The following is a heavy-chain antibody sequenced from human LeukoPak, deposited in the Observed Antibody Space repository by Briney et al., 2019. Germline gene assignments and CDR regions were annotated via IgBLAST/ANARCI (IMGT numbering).Heavy chain of an antibody. D-gene: IGHD3-10*01. J-gene: IGHJ4*02. V-gene: IGHV1-8*03. CDR2: MNPNSGNT. Sequence: GASVKVSCKASGFTFTSYDINWVRQATGQGLEWMGWMNPNSGNTGYAQKFQGRVTITRNTSISTAYMELSSLRSEDTAVYYCARGYYGSGRSGEYYFDYWGQGTLVTVSS. CDR1: GFTFTSYD. CDR3: ARGYYGSGRSGEYYFDY.